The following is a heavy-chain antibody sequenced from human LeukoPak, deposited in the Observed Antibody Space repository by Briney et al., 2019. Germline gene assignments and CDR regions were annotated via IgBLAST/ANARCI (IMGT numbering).Heavy chain of an antibody. J-gene: IGHJ4*02. CDR2: ISYDGSKK. Sequence: PGRSLRLSCAASGFTFSSYAMHWVRQAPGKGLEWVAVISYDGSKKYYADSVKGRFTISRDNSKNTLNLQMNSLRAEDTAVYYCVKDRTGTYTLDYWGQGTLVTVSS. V-gene: IGHV3-30-3*01. D-gene: IGHD3-10*01. CDR3: VKDRTGTYTLDY. CDR1: GFTFSSYA.